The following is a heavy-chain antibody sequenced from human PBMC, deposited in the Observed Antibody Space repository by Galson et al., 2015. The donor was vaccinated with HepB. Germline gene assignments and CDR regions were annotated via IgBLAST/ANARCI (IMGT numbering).Heavy chain of an antibody. CDR1: GFTFSSYW. D-gene: IGHD2-2*01. CDR2: IKQDGSEK. CDR3: APGELGYCSSTSCYDPGY. V-gene: IGHV3-7*03. J-gene: IGHJ4*02. Sequence: SLRLSCAASGFTFSSYWMSWVRQAPGKGLEWVANIKQDGSEKYYVDSVKGRFTISRDNAKNSLYLQMNSLRAEDTAVYYCAPGELGYCSSTSCYDPGYWGQGTLVTVSS.